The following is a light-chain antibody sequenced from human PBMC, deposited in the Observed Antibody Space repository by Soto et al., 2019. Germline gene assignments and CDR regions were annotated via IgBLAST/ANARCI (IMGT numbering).Light chain of an antibody. J-gene: IGKJ1*01. CDR1: QSVSSY. Sequence: EIFLTQSPDNLSLSPGERATLSCRASQSVSSYLAWYQQKPGQAPRLLIFGASARPTGIPARISGSGSGTDFTLTISRLEPEDFAVYYCQHYSNSPQTFGQGTKVDI. CDR2: GAS. CDR3: QHYSNSPQT. V-gene: IGKV3-20*01.